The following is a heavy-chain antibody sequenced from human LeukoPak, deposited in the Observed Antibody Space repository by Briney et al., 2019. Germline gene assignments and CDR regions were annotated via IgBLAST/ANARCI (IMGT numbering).Heavy chain of an antibody. CDR3: AKDRRESRIAARLRDY. CDR2: IRYDGSNK. Sequence: PGGSLRLSCAASGFTFSSYGMHWVRQAPGKGLEWVAFIRYDGSNKYYADSVKGRFTISRDNSKNTLYLQMNSLRAEDTAVYYCAKDRRESRIAARLRDYWGQGTLVTVSS. D-gene: IGHD6-6*01. CDR1: GFTFSSYG. V-gene: IGHV3-30*02. J-gene: IGHJ4*02.